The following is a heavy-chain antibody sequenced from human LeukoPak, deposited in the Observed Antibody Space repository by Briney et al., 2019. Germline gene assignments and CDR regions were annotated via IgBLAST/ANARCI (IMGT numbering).Heavy chain of an antibody. CDR2: MYTGGTT. D-gene: IGHD3-16*01. J-gene: IGHJ4*02. Sequence: GGSLRLSCAASGVTVSGTHMSWVRQAPGKGLEWGSAMYTGGTTYYADSVTGRFTISRDNSKNTLYLHMNSLRAEDTAVYYCAKDEATSGGGLASWGQGTLVSVSS. CDR1: GVTVSGTH. V-gene: IGHV3-53*01. CDR3: AKDEATSGGGLAS.